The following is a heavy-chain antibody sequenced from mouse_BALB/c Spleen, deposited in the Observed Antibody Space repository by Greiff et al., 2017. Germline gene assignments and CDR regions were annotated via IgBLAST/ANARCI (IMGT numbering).Heavy chain of an antibody. CDR1: GYSITSDYA. CDR3: ARWGYGNYFDY. V-gene: IGHV3-2*02. D-gene: IGHD2-10*02. J-gene: IGHJ2*01. Sequence: EVQLVESGPGLVKPSQSLSLTCTVTGYSITSDYAWNWIRQFPGNKLEWMGYISYSGSTSYNPSLKSRISITRDTSKNQFFLQLNSVTTEDTATYYCARWGYGNYFDYWGQGTTLTVSS. CDR2: ISYSGST.